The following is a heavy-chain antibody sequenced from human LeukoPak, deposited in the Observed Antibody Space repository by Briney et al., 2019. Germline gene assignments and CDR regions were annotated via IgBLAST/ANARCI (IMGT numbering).Heavy chain of an antibody. D-gene: IGHD1-26*01. Sequence: GGSLRLSCTASGFTFDDYGMSWVRQAPGKGLEWVSGINWNGGSTGYADSVKGRFTISRDKAKNSLYLQMNSLRAEDTALYYCASGGIYYGAAFDFWGQGSLVTVSS. CDR2: INWNGGST. J-gene: IGHJ4*02. CDR3: ASGGIYYGAAFDF. V-gene: IGHV3-20*04. CDR1: GFTFDDYG.